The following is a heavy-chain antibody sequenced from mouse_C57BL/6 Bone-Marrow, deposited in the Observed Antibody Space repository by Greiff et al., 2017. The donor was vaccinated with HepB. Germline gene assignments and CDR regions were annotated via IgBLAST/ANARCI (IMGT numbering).Heavy chain of an antibody. D-gene: IGHD2-3*01. Sequence: QVQLQQPGAELVKPGASVKMSCKASGYTFTSYWITWVKQRPGQGLERIGDIYPGSGSTNYNEKFKSKATLTVDTSSSTAYMQLSSLTSEDSAVYYCARWLLPDYYAMDYWGQGTSVTVSS. V-gene: IGHV1-55*01. CDR2: IYPGSGST. CDR3: ARWLLPDYYAMDY. CDR1: GYTFTSYW. J-gene: IGHJ4*01.